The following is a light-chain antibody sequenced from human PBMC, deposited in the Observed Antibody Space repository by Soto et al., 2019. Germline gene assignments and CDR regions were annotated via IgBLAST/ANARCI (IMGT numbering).Light chain of an antibody. CDR3: QQHGNYPLT. J-gene: IGKJ4*01. CDR1: HHIDAW. CDR2: KAS. V-gene: IGKV1-5*03. Sequence: IQMTQSPSTLSASVGDRVTITCRASHHIDAWLAWYQQKPGKAPKVLIYKASILENGVPSRFSGSGSGTEFTLTNSSLQPDDSATYYCQQHGNYPLTFGGGTKVEIK.